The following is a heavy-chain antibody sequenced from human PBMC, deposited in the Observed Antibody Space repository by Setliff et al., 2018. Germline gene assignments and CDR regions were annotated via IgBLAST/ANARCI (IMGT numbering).Heavy chain of an antibody. Sequence: QAGGSLRLSCAASGFTFSSYAMHWVRQAPGKGLEYVSAISSNGGSTYYANSVKGRFTISRDNSKNTLYLQMGSLRAEDMAVYYCARSRTGEYSSGWLNWFDPWGQGTLVTVSS. J-gene: IGHJ5*02. CDR1: GFTFSSYA. CDR2: ISSNGGST. V-gene: IGHV3-64*01. D-gene: IGHD6-19*01. CDR3: ARSRTGEYSSGWLNWFDP.